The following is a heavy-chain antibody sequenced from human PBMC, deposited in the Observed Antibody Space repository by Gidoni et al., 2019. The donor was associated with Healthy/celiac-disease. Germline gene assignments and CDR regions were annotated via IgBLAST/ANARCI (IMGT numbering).Heavy chain of an antibody. D-gene: IGHD3-22*01. V-gene: IGHV3-21*01. CDR3: ARDLSYYDSSGYYPKGKEA. CDR1: GFTFSSYS. Sequence: EVQLVESGGGLVKPGGSLRLSCAASGFTFSSYSMNWFRQAPGKGLEWVSSISSSSSYIYYADSVKGRFTISRDNAKNSLYLQMNSLRAEDTAVYYCARDLSYYDSSGYYPKGKEAWGQGTMVTVSS. J-gene: IGHJ3*01. CDR2: ISSSSSYI.